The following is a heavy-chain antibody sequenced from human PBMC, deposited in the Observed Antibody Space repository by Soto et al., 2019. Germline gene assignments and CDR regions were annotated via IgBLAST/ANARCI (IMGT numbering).Heavy chain of an antibody. V-gene: IGHV4-59*01. Sequence: PSETLSLTGTVSGDSTINSYWSWIRQAPGKGPEWLGYLSYNGGTNHNPSLQGRATMSVDTSQNRFSLNLNSVTAADTAVYYCARGATWKLVGLWGQGIMVTFSS. CDR2: LSYNGGT. CDR1: GDSTINSY. D-gene: IGHD1-26*01. J-gene: IGHJ4*02. CDR3: ARGATWKLVGL.